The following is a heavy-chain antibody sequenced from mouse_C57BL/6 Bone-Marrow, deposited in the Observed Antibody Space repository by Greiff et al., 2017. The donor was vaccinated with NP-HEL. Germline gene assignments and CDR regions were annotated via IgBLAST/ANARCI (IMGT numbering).Heavy chain of an antibody. Sequence: LQESGPGLVQPSQSLSITCTVSGFSLTSYGVHWVRQSPGKGLEWLGVIWSGGSTDYNAAFISRLSISKDNSKSQVFFKMNSLQADDTAIYYCARNKAYYYGRSPWFAYWGQGTLVTVSA. J-gene: IGHJ3*01. V-gene: IGHV2-2*01. D-gene: IGHD1-1*01. CDR1: GFSLTSYG. CDR2: IWSGGST. CDR3: ARNKAYYYGRSPWFAY.